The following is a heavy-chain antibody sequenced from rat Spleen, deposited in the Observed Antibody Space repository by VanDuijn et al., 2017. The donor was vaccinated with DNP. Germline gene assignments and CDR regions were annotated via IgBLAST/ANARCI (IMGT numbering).Heavy chain of an antibody. Sequence: EVQLVESGGGLVQPGRSLKVSCAASGFTFSDHLMTWIRQVPGRGLEWVATIIYDGRDTYYGDSVRGRFTFSRDNAESTLYLQMNSLRSEDTATYYCARGVYYYSATYWYFDFWGPGTMVTVSS. V-gene: IGHV5-22*01. CDR3: ARGVYYYSATYWYFDF. J-gene: IGHJ1*01. CDR2: IIYDGRDT. D-gene: IGHD1-1*01. CDR1: GFTFSDHL.